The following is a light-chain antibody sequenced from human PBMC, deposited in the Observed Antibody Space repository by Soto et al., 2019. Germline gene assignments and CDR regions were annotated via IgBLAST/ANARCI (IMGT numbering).Light chain of an antibody. V-gene: IGKV4-1*01. CDR1: KSVFSSSNNQNY. Sequence: DIVMTQSPDSLAVSLGERATINCKSSKSVFSSSNNQNYLAWFQQRPGQPPKLLIYWASTRESGVPDRFSGSGSWTDFTLTISSLQAEDVAVYYCQQYYTTLYTFGQGTKLEIK. CDR2: WAS. CDR3: QQYYTTLYT. J-gene: IGKJ2*01.